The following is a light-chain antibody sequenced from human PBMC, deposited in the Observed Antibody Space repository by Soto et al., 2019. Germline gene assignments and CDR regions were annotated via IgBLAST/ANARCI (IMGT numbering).Light chain of an antibody. CDR2: EVS. J-gene: IGLJ1*01. CDR3: SSYSLSTAYL. V-gene: IGLV2-14*01. Sequence: QSVLTQPASVSGSPGQSITISCTGTSSDVGGYDYVSWYQLHPGKAPKLMVFEVSNRPSGVSYRFSGSKSGNTASLTISGLQAEDEADYFCSSYSLSTAYLFGTGTKVPVL. CDR1: SSDVGGYDY.